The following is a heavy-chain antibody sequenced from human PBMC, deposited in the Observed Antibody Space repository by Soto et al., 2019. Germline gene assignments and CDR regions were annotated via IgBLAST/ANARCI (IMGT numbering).Heavy chain of an antibody. CDR3: ARHRDSSGYYYVYYFDL. CDR2: ISGSSTII. CDR1: GFSFSSYS. V-gene: IGHV3-48*02. J-gene: IGHJ4*02. D-gene: IGHD3-22*01. Sequence: GGSLRLSCAASGFSFSSYSMNWVRQAPGKGLEWVSYISGSSTIIYYADSVRGRFTISRDNAKNSLYLQISSLRDEDTAVYYCARHRDSSGYYYVYYFDLWGQGTLVTVSS.